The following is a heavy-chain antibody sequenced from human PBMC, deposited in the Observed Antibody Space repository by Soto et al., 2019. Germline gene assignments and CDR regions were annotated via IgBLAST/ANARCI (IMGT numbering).Heavy chain of an antibody. CDR1: GFTFSSYA. CDR2: ISGSGGST. J-gene: IGHJ4*02. D-gene: IGHD3-10*01. CDR3: AKASGWFGEFDY. V-gene: IGHV3-23*01. Sequence: EVQLLESGGGLVQPGGSLRLSCAASGFTFSSYAMSWVRQAPGKGLVWVSAISGSGGSTYYADSVKGRFTISRDTTKNTLYLQMNSLRAEDTAVYYCAKASGWFGEFDYWGQGTLVTVSS.